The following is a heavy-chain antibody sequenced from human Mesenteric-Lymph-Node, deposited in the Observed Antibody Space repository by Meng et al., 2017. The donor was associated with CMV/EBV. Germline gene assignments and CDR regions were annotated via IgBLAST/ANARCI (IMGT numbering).Heavy chain of an antibody. CDR2: IYSGGST. CDR3: AKDRSYRDGMGV. J-gene: IGHJ6*02. Sequence: GESLKISCAASGFTVSSNYMSWVRQAPGKGLEWVSVIYSGGSTYYADSVKGRFTISRDNSKNTLYLQMNSLRAEDTAVYYCAKDRSYRDGMGVWGQGTTVTVSS. CDR1: GFTVSSNY. V-gene: IGHV3-53*01.